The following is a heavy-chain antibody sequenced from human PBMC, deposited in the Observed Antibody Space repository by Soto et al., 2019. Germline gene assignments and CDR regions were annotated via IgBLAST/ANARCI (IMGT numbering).Heavy chain of an antibody. J-gene: IGHJ6*02. D-gene: IGHD2-21*02. CDR1: GDSVSSNSAA. Sequence: SQTLSLTCAISGDSVSSNSAAWNWIRQSPSRGLEWLGRTYYRSKWYNDYAVSVKSRITINPDASKNQFSLQLNSVTPEDTAVYYCARDLWGYCGTDCYPLDVWGQGTTVTVS. CDR3: ARDLWGYCGTDCYPLDV. CDR2: TYYRSKWYN. V-gene: IGHV6-1*01.